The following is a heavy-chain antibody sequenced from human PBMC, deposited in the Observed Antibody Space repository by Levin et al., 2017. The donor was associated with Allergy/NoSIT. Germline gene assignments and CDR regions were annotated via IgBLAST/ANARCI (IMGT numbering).Heavy chain of an antibody. Sequence: GESLKISCKGSGYSFTSYWIGWVRQMPGKGLEWMGIIYPGDSDTRYSPSFQGQVTIPADKSISTAYLQWSSLKASDTAMYYCARQPKLWFGEFDNWFDPWGQGTLVTVSS. D-gene: IGHD3-10*01. CDR3: ARQPKLWFGEFDNWFDP. CDR2: IYPGDSDT. V-gene: IGHV5-51*01. CDR1: GYSFTSYW. J-gene: IGHJ5*02.